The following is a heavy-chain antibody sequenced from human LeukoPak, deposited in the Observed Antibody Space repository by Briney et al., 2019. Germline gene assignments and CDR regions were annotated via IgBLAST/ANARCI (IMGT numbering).Heavy chain of an antibody. Sequence: SETLSLTCTVSGGSISSYYWSWIRQPPGKGLEWIGYIYYSGSTNYNPSLKSRVTISVDTSKNQFSLKLSSVTAADTAVYYCARYQLGIGRAFDIWGQGTMVTVSS. CDR1: GGSISSYY. CDR3: ARYQLGIGRAFDI. V-gene: IGHV4-59*01. D-gene: IGHD7-27*01. CDR2: IYYSGST. J-gene: IGHJ3*02.